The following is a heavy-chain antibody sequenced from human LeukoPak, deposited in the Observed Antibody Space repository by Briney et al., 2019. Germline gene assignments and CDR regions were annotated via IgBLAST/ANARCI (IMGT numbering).Heavy chain of an antibody. Sequence: SETLSLTCTVSGGSISSYYWSWIRQPPGKGLEWIGYIYYSGSTNYNPSLESRVTISVDTSKTQFSLKLSSVHAADTAVYYCARGGDLLVVRGVITPGKGGPFDPWGQGTLVTVSS. CDR1: GGSISSYY. J-gene: IGHJ5*02. CDR3: ARGGDLLVVRGVITPGKGGPFDP. CDR2: IYYSGST. D-gene: IGHD3-10*01. V-gene: IGHV4-59*01.